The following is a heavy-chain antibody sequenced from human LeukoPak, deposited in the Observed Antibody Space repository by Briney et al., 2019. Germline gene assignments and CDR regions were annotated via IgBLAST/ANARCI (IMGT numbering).Heavy chain of an antibody. CDR3: ARGEGWLQLYY. J-gene: IGHJ4*02. D-gene: IGHD5-24*01. Sequence: PAGSLRLSCAASGFTFSSYSMNWVGQAPGKGLEWVSSISSSSSYIYYADSVKGRFTISRDNAKNSLYLQMNSLRAEDTAVYYCARGEGWLQLYYWGQGTLVTVSS. V-gene: IGHV3-21*01. CDR2: ISSSSSYI. CDR1: GFTFSSYS.